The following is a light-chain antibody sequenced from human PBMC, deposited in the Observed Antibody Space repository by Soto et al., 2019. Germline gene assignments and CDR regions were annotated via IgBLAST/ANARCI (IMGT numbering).Light chain of an antibody. CDR1: QSLVHSDGHTY. J-gene: IGKJ2*01. CDR2: MIS. V-gene: IGKV2-24*01. CDR3: MQATQAYT. Sequence: DIVLTQSPLSSPVTLGQPASISCRSSQSLVHSDGHTYLTWLQQRPGQPPRLLIYMISNRFSGVPDRCSGSGAGTDFTLKISRVEADDVGVYYCMQATQAYTFGQGTKLEIK.